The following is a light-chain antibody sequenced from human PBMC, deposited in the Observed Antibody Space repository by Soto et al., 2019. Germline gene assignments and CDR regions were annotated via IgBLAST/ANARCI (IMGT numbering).Light chain of an antibody. Sequence: DLQRTPPTSSRSGSVGYIFPINVRASQTISSWLAWYQQKPGKATKLLIYKASTLKSGAPSRFSGSGSGTEFTLTITSLHPDDFAPYYCQHYNSYSEAVGQGTQV. CDR3: QHYNSYSEA. CDR1: QTISSW. V-gene: IGKV1-5*03. CDR2: KAS. J-gene: IGKJ1*01.